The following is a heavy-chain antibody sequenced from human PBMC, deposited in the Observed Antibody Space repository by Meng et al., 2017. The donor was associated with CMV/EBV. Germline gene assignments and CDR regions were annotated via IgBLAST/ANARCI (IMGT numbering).Heavy chain of an antibody. V-gene: IGHV1-69*05. CDR2: IIPIFGTA. J-gene: IGHJ6*02. CDR3: ARAQVVVLPAAIHYYYYGMDV. D-gene: IGHD2-2*01. Sequence: SVKVSCKASGGTFSSYAISWVRQATGQGLEWMGGIIPIFGTANYAQKFQGRVTITTDESTSTAYMELSSLRSEDTAVYYCARAQVVVLPAAIHYYYYGMDVWGQGTTGTVSS. CDR1: GGTFSSYA.